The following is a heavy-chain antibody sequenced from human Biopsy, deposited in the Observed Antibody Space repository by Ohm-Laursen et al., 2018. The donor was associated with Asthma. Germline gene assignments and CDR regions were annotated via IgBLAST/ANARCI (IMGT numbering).Heavy chain of an antibody. CDR3: ARGDSSNWSHYYFDY. Sequence: SLRLSCAASGFTLTTYAIHWVRQAPGKGLEWVAVISYDGSTKYSADPVKGRFIVSRDISKNILSLQMNSLRPEDTAAYYCARGDSSNWSHYYFDYWGQGTLVTVSS. CDR1: GFTLTTYA. CDR2: ISYDGSTK. V-gene: IGHV3-30*03. J-gene: IGHJ4*02. D-gene: IGHD3-22*01.